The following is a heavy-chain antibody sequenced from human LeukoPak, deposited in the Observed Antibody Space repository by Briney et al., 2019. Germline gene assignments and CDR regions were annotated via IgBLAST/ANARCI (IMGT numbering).Heavy chain of an antibody. CDR1: GFTFSSYS. J-gene: IGHJ6*02. CDR2: INSDGSST. V-gene: IGHV3-74*01. D-gene: IGHD6-13*01. Sequence: PGGSLRLSCAASGFTFSSYSMNWVRQAPGKGLVWVSRINSDGSSTSYADSVKGRFTISRDNAKNTLYLQMNSLRAEDTAVYYCAREYIAAAAASMDVWGQGTTVTVSS. CDR3: AREYIAAAAASMDV.